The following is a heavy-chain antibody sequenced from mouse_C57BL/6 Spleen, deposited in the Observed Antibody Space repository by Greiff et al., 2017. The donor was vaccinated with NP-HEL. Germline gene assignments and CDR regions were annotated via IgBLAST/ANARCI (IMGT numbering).Heavy chain of an antibody. Sequence: EVKLMESGAELVRPGASVKLSCTASGFNIKDDYMHWVKQRPEQGLEWIGWIDPENGDTEYASKFQGKATITADTSSNTAYLQLSSLTSEDTAVYYCTTGGLRGYAMDYWGQGTSVTVSS. CDR2: IDPENGDT. D-gene: IGHD2-4*01. V-gene: IGHV14-4*01. CDR1: GFNIKDDY. CDR3: TTGGLRGYAMDY. J-gene: IGHJ4*01.